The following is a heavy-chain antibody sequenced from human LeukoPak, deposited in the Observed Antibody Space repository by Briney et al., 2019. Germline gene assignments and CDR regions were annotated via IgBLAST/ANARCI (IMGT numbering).Heavy chain of an antibody. V-gene: IGHV4-39*07. CDR2: IYYSGST. CDR1: GGSISSSSYY. CDR3: ASRDVERGDFDY. Sequence: SETLSLTCTVSGGSISSSSYYWGWIRQPPGKGLEWIGSIYYSGSTYYNPSLKSRVTISVDTSKNQFSLKLSSVTAADTAVYYCASRDVERGDFDYWGQGTLVTVS. D-gene: IGHD5-24*01. J-gene: IGHJ4*02.